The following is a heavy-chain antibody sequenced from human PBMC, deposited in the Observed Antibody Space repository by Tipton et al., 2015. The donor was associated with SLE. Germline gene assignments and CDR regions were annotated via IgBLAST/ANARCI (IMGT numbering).Heavy chain of an antibody. D-gene: IGHD3-22*01. Sequence: SLRLSCAASGFTFSSYSMNWVRQAPGKGLEWVSSISSSSSYIYYADSVKGRFTISRDNAKNSLYLQMNSLRAEDTAVYYCARDPHYDSSGYYPGGNYWGQGTLVTVSS. CDR2: ISSSSSYI. V-gene: IGHV3-21*01. J-gene: IGHJ4*01. CDR1: GFTFSSYS. CDR3: ARDPHYDSSGYYPGGNY.